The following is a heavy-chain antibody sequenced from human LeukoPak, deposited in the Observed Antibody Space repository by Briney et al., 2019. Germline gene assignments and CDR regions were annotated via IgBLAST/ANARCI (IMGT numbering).Heavy chain of an antibody. CDR2: MNQDGNDK. D-gene: IGHD6-19*01. CDR1: GFTFSNYW. V-gene: IGHV3-7*01. Sequence: GGSLRLSCAASGFTFSNYWMTWLRQAPGKGLEWVANMNQDGNDKHYVDSVKGRFTISRDNAKNSLYLQMNGLRAEDTAVYYCAKERAPNYSSVRWFDPWGQGTLVTVSS. J-gene: IGHJ5*02. CDR3: AKERAPNYSSVRWFDP.